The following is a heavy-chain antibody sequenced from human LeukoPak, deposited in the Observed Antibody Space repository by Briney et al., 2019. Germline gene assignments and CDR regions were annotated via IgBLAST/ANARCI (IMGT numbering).Heavy chain of an antibody. CDR3: ARDRGGTYDFWSGYYTGYFDY. CDR1: GFSVSSNY. CDR2: ISSSGSTI. J-gene: IGHJ4*02. D-gene: IGHD3-3*01. V-gene: IGHV3-48*01. Sequence: GGSLRLSCAASGFSVSSNYLSWVRQAPGKGLEWVSYISSSGSTIYYADSVKGRFTISRDNAKNSLYLQMNSLRAEDTAVYYCARDRGGTYDFWSGYYTGYFDYWGQGTLVTVSS.